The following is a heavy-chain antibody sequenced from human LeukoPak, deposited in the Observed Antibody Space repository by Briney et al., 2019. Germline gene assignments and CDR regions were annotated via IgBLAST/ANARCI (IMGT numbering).Heavy chain of an antibody. V-gene: IGHV3-53*01. CDR1: GFTVGSNY. J-gene: IGHJ4*02. CDR3: ARDPRGATVTSLKIDY. CDR2: IYSGGST. D-gene: IGHD4-17*01. Sequence: HAGGSLRLSCAASGFTVGSNYMSWVRQAPGKGLEWVSVIYSGGSTYYADSVKGRFTISRDNAQNSLYLQMNSLRAEDTAVYYCARDPRGATVTSLKIDYWGQGTLVTVSS.